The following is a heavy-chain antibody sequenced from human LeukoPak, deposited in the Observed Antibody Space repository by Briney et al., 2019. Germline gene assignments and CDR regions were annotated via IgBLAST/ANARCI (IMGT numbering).Heavy chain of an antibody. D-gene: IGHD3-10*01. V-gene: IGHV3-33*01. CDR2: IWYDGSNK. J-gene: IGHJ5*02. CDR3: AREVASGGNWFDP. CDR1: GFTFGSYG. Sequence: GGSLRLSCAASGFTFGSYGMHWVRQAPGKGLEWVAVIWYDGSNKYYADSVKGRFTISRDNSKNTLYLQMNSLRAEDTAVYYCAREVASGGNWFDPWGQGTLVTVSS.